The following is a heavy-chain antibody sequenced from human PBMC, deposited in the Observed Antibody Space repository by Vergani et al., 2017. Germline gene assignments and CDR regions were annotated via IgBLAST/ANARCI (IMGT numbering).Heavy chain of an antibody. V-gene: IGHV3-30*03. Sequence: QVQLVESGGGVVQPGRSLRLSCAASGFTFSSYGMHWVRQAPGKGLEWVAVISYDGSNKYYADSVKGRFTISRDNSKNTLYLQMNSLRAEDTAVYYCATVPLLRFREWFPLHYWGHGTLVTVSS. D-gene: IGHD3-3*01. CDR3: ATVPLLRFREWFPLHY. J-gene: IGHJ4*01. CDR2: ISYDGSNK. CDR1: GFTFSSYG.